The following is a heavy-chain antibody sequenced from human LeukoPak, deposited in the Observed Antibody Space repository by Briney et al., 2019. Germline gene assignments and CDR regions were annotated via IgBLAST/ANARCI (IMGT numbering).Heavy chain of an antibody. V-gene: IGHV3-7*04. D-gene: IGHD3-16*01. CDR2: IKEDGSEK. CDR3: ARAGGPGTLDY. CDR1: GFTVSSNY. Sequence: GGSLRLSCAASGFTVSSNYMSWVRQAPGKGLEWVANIKEDGSEKYYVDSVKGRFTISRDNAKNSLYLQMNSLRVEDTAVYYCARAGGPGTLDYWGQGTLVTVSS. J-gene: IGHJ4*02.